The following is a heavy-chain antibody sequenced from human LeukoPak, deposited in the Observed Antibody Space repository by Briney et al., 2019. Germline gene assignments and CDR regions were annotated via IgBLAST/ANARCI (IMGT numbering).Heavy chain of an antibody. D-gene: IGHD2-2*01. V-gene: IGHV7-4-1*02. J-gene: IGHJ4*02. CDR3: ARDKYQLPYEIDY. CDR1: GYTFTNYG. CDR2: INTNTRNP. Sequence: ASVKVSCKGSGYTFTNYGVNWVRQAPGQGLEWMGWINTNTRNPTYAQGFTGRFVFSLDTSLSTAYLQISSLKAEDTAVYYCARDKYQLPYEIDYWGQGTLVTVSS.